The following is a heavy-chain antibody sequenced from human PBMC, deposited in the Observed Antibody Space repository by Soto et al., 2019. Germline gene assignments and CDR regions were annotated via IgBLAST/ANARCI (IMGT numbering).Heavy chain of an antibody. CDR2: IYYNGNI. J-gene: IGHJ2*01. Sequence: QLQLQESGPGLVKPSETLSLTCAVSGASISSSSYCWGWIRQPPGKGLEWIGNIYYNGNIYYNPSLKSRVTISVDTSKKLFSLKLTSVSAADTAVYYCASQTGDLYWYFDLWGRGTLVTVSS. D-gene: IGHD7-27*01. V-gene: IGHV4-39*02. CDR1: GASISSSSYC. CDR3: ASQTGDLYWYFDL.